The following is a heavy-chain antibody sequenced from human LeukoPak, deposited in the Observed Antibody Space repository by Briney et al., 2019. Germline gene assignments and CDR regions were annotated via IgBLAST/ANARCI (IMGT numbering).Heavy chain of an antibody. CDR3: ARAAAGVHYFDY. CDR1: GYYITRGCC. CDR2: LYSSGST. Sequence: SETLSLTCTVSGYYITRGCCWGWIRQPPGKGLEWTGSLYSSGSTYDNPSLKSRVTLSVDTSKNQFSLRLSSVTAADRAVYYCARAAAGVHYFDYWGQGALVTVSS. V-gene: IGHV4-38-2*02. J-gene: IGHJ4*02. D-gene: IGHD6-13*01.